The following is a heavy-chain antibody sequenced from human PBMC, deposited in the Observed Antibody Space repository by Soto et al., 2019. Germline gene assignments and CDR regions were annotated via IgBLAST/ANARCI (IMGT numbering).Heavy chain of an antibody. CDR3: ATHFDLAIFWPFDY. CDR1: GFTFSSYG. Sequence: HPGGSLRLSCAASGFTFSSYGMHWVRQAPGKGLEWVAVISYDGSNKYYADSVKGRFTISRDNSKNTLYLQMNSLRAEDTAVYYCATHFDLAIFWPFDYWGQGTLVTVSS. J-gene: IGHJ4*02. D-gene: IGHD3-9*01. CDR2: ISYDGSNK. V-gene: IGHV3-30*03.